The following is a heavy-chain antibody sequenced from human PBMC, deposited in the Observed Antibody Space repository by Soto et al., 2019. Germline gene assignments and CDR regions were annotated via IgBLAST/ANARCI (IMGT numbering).Heavy chain of an antibody. CDR1: EYTLTELS. CDR3: ATVLNYGDYVEPPFDY. J-gene: IGHJ4*02. CDR2: FDPEDGET. D-gene: IGHD4-17*01. V-gene: IGHV1-24*01. Sequence: QVQLEQSGAEVKKPGASVKVSCKVSEYTLTELSMHWVRQAPGKGLEWMGGFDPEDGETIYTQKFQGRVTMTEDTSTETAYMELSSLRSEDTAVYYCATVLNYGDYVEPPFDYLGQGTLVTVSS.